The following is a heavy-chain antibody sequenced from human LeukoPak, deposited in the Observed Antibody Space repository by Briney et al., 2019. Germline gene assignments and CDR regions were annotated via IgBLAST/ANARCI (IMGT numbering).Heavy chain of an antibody. CDR3: AKEGSGWETEYYYYYMDV. V-gene: IGHV3-23*01. D-gene: IGHD6-19*01. J-gene: IGHJ6*03. CDR2: ISGSGGST. CDR1: GFTFSSYA. Sequence: GGSLRLSCAASGFTFSSYAMSWVRQAPGKGLEWVSAISGSGGSTYYADSVKGRFTISRDNSKNTLYLQMNSLRAEDTAVYYCAKEGSGWETEYYYYYMDVWGKGTTVTVSS.